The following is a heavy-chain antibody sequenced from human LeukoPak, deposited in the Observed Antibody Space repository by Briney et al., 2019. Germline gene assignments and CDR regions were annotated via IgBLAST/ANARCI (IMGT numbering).Heavy chain of an antibody. Sequence: GGSLRLSCEASQYTLWRFAMSWIRQAPGTGLEWVSTLRGSGTATYYADSVKGRFTTSRDNSKDTLYLQMDNLRADDTAVYYFAKHLGSHSFLFYYMDVWGTGTSVIVS. V-gene: IGHV3-23*01. CDR1: QYTLWRFA. D-gene: IGHD2/OR15-2a*01. CDR3: AKHLGSHSFLFYYMDV. CDR2: LRGSGTAT. J-gene: IGHJ6*03.